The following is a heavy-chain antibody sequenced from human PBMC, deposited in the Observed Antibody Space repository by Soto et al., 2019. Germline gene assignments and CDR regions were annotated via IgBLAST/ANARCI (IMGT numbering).Heavy chain of an antibody. CDR2: ISGSGGST. CDR3: ARQTYDYIWGSYRAKFDY. D-gene: IGHD3-16*02. CDR1: GFTFSSYA. V-gene: IGHV3-23*01. J-gene: IGHJ4*02. Sequence: GGSLRLSCAASGFTFSSYAMSWVRQAPGKGLEWVSAISGSGGSTYYADSVKGRFTISRDNSKNTLYLQMNSLRAEDTAVYYCARQTYDYIWGSYRAKFDYWGQGTLVTVSS.